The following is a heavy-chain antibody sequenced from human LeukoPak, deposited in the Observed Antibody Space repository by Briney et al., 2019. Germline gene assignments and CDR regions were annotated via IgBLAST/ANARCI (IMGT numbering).Heavy chain of an antibody. CDR3: ARALYYDILTGPYYYYGMDV. V-gene: IGHV3-11*01. CDR2: ISGSGSTV. CDR1: GFTFSDYY. D-gene: IGHD3-9*01. J-gene: IGHJ6*02. Sequence: GGSLRLSCAASGFTFSDYYMSWIRQAPGKGREWISYISGSGSTVYYADSVKGRFTISRDNAKNSLYLQMNSLRAEDTAVYYCARALYYDILTGPYYYYGMDVWGQGTTVTVSS.